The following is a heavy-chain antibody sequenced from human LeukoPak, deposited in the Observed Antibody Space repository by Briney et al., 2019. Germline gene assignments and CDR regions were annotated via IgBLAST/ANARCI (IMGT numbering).Heavy chain of an antibody. CDR3: ATRVYCSSTSCYVMGAFDI. Sequence: GASVKVSCKVSGYTLTELSMHWVRQAPGKGLEWMGGFDPEDGETIYAQKFQGRVTMTEDTSTDTAYMELSSLRSEDTAVYYCATRVYCSSTSCYVMGAFDIWGQGTMVTVSS. D-gene: IGHD2-2*01. CDR2: FDPEDGET. J-gene: IGHJ3*02. V-gene: IGHV1-24*01. CDR1: GYTLTELS.